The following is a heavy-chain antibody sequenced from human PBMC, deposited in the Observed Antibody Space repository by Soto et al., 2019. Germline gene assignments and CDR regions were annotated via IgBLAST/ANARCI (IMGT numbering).Heavy chain of an antibody. Sequence: PGGSLRLSCAASGFTFSSYGMHWVRQAPGKGLEWVAVISYDGSNKYYADSVKGRFTISRDNSKNTLYLQMNSLRAEDTAVYYCAKDHIAVAGIFDYWGQGT. CDR3: AKDHIAVAGIFDY. J-gene: IGHJ4*02. CDR1: GFTFSSYG. D-gene: IGHD6-19*01. V-gene: IGHV3-30*18. CDR2: ISYDGSNK.